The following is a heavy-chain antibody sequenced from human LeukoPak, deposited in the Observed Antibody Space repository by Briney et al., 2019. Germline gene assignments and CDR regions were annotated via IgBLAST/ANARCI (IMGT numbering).Heavy chain of an antibody. D-gene: IGHD5-24*01. CDR1: CGSISTSSYY. CDR2: LYHTGST. Sequence: PSETLSLTCTVSCGSISTSSYYWGWIHQPPGKGLEWIESLYHTGSTYYNPSLKSRVNISVDTSKNQFSLKLNSVTAADTAVYYCARQADFALVEMATIMFDYWGQGTLVTVSS. J-gene: IGHJ4*02. CDR3: ARQADFALVEMATIMFDY. V-gene: IGHV4-39*01.